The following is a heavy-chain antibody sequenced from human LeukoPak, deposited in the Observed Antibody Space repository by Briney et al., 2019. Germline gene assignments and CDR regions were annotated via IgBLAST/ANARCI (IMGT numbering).Heavy chain of an antibody. Sequence: GESLKISCQGSGYSFTSYWIGWVRQMPGKGLEWMGIIYPGDSDTRYSPSFQGQVTISADKSISTAYLQWSSLKASDTAMYYCARHLVATINLIDYWGQGTLVTVSS. D-gene: IGHD5-12*01. CDR2: IYPGDSDT. V-gene: IGHV5-51*01. J-gene: IGHJ4*02. CDR3: ARHLVATINLIDY. CDR1: GYSFTSYW.